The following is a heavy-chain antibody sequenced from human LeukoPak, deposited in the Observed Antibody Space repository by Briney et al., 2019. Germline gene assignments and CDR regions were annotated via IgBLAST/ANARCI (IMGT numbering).Heavy chain of an antibody. Sequence: SETLSLTCTVSGGSISSYYWSWIRQPPGKGLEWIAYIHHSGSTKYNPSLKSRVTISLDTSKNQFSLKLSSVTAADTAVYYCARAIYYYDSSGYSRRYFQHWGQGTLVTVSS. J-gene: IGHJ1*01. V-gene: IGHV4-59*01. CDR3: ARAIYYYDSSGYSRRYFQH. D-gene: IGHD3-22*01. CDR2: IHHSGST. CDR1: GGSISSYY.